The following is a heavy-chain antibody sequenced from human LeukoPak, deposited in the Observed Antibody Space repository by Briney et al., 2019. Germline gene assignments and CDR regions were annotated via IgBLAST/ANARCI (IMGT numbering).Heavy chain of an antibody. D-gene: IGHD3-22*01. CDR2: IIPILGIA. J-gene: IGHJ3*02. Sequence: ASVKVSCKASGGTFSSYASSWVRQAPGQGLEWMGRIIPILGIANYAQKFQGRVTITADKSTSTAYMELSSLRSEDAAVYYCAIRAHVVSTGSFDIWGQGTMVTVSS. CDR3: AIRAHVVSTGSFDI. CDR1: GGTFSSYA. V-gene: IGHV1-69*04.